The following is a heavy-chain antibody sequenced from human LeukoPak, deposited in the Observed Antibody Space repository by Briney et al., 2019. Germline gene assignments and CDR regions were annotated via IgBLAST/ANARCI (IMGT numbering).Heavy chain of an antibody. D-gene: IGHD3-10*01. V-gene: IGHV3-64*01. Sequence: GGSLRLSCAASGFTFSNYAVHWVRQAPGKGLESVSSISSNGGTTYYANSVKGRFTISRDNSKNTLYLQMGNLRPEDMAVYYCARRYYGSGSSFDYWGQGTLVTVSS. CDR3: ARRYYGSGSSFDY. CDR2: ISSNGGTT. CDR1: GFTFSNYA. J-gene: IGHJ4*02.